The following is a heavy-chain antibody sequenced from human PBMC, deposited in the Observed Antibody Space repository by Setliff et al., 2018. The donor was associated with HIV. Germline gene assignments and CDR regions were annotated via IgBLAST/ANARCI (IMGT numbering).Heavy chain of an antibody. CDR1: GYTFNNYY. D-gene: IGHD2-15*01. CDR3: ARSWPLDIVVVVAATLDYYGMDV. Sequence: ASVKVSCKTSGYTFNNYYVHWVRQAPGRGLEWMGIINPGGVFSYNGDTTIYAQKLQGRVTMTSDTSTNTVYMELSSLTSEDTAVYYCARSWPLDIVVVVAATLDYYGMDVWGQGTTVTVSS. CDR2: INPGGVFSYNGDTT. V-gene: IGHV1-46*02. J-gene: IGHJ6*02.